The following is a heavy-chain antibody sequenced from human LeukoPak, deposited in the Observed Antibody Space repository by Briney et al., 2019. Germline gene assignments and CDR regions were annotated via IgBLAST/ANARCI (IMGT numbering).Heavy chain of an antibody. CDR2: IAYGGTYK. CDR3: ARNKAITAFFGMDV. CDR1: GFTFSDYA. D-gene: IGHD2/OR15-2a*01. Sequence: GTSLRLSCAASGFTFSDYAMHWVRQAPGKGLEWVAVIAYGGTYKHHADSLKGRFTISRDNSGDTLYLQINSLRPEDTALYYCARNKAITAFFGMDVWGQGTTVIVSS. J-gene: IGHJ6*02. V-gene: IGHV3-30*03.